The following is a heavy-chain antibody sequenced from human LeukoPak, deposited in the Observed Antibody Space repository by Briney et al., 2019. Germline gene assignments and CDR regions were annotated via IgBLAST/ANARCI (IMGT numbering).Heavy chain of an antibody. V-gene: IGHV1-24*01. Sequence: ASVKVSCKVSGYTLTELSMHWVRQAPGKRLEWMGGFDPEDGETIYAQKFQGRVTMTEDTSTDTAYMELSSLRSEDTAVYYCATPLDFWSGYYYWGQGTLVTVSS. CDR1: GYTLTELS. CDR3: ATPLDFWSGYYY. CDR2: FDPEDGET. D-gene: IGHD3-3*01. J-gene: IGHJ4*02.